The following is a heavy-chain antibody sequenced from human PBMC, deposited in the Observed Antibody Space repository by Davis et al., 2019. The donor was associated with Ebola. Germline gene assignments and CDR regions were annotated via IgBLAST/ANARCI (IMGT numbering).Heavy chain of an antibody. Sequence: ASVKVSCKASGYTFTSYYMHWVRQAPGQGLEWMGIINPSGGSTSYAQKFQGRVTMTRDTSTSTVYMELNSLRSDDTAVYYCARNVGGLFDFWGQGTLVTVSS. CDR2: INPSGGST. CDR1: GYTFTSYY. D-gene: IGHD2-15*01. CDR3: ARNVGGLFDF. V-gene: IGHV1-46*01. J-gene: IGHJ4*02.